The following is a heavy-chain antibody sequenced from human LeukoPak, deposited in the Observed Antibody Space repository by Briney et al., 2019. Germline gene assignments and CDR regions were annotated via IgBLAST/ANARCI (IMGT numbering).Heavy chain of an antibody. D-gene: IGHD3-9*01. CDR1: GFTFGDYS. CDR3: TREIRYFDWFRADY. V-gene: IGHV3-49*03. Sequence: GGSLRLSCTTSGFTFGDYSMSWFRQAPGKGLEWVGFIRSKGYGGTAEYAASVKGRFTISRDDSISIAYLQMDSLKTEDTAVYYCTREIRYFDWFRADYWGQGTLVTVSS. CDR2: IRSKGYGGTA. J-gene: IGHJ4*02.